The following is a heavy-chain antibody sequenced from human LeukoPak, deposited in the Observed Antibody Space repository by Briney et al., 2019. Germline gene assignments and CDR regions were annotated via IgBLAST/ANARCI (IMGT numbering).Heavy chain of an antibody. CDR3: AKSPHYYGSGSYYANYFDY. D-gene: IGHD3-10*01. CDR2: IRYDGSNK. J-gene: IGHJ4*02. V-gene: IGHV3-30*02. Sequence: GGSLRLSCAASGFTFSSYGMHWVRQAPGKGLEWVAFIRYDGSNKYYADSVKGRFTISRDNAKNSLYLQVNSLRAEDTAVYYCAKSPHYYGSGSYYANYFDYWGQGTLVTVSS. CDR1: GFTFSSYG.